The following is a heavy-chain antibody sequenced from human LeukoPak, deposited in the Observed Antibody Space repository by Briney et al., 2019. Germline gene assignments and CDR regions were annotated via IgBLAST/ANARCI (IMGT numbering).Heavy chain of an antibody. J-gene: IGHJ5*02. CDR1: GYTFTGYY. CDR3: ARFPVFKMEWFLSKKNDKDKHWFDP. Sequence: ASVKVSCKASGYTFTGYYMHWVRQAPGQGLEWMGWINPNSGGTNYAQKFQGRVTMTRETSIRTAYMELSRLRSDDTAVYYCARFPVFKMEWFLSKKNDKDKHWFDPWGQGTLVTVSS. V-gene: IGHV1-2*02. D-gene: IGHD3-3*01. CDR2: INPNSGGT.